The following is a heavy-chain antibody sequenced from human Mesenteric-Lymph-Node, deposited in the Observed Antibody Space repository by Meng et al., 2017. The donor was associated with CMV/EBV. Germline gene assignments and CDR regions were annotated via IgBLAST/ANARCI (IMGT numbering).Heavy chain of an antibody. CDR1: GFTFSSYS. J-gene: IGHJ6*02. D-gene: IGHD1-26*01. CDR2: ITSGPGYI. V-gene: IGHV3-21*04. CDR3: ARGGVVGATWPYYYGMDV. Sequence: GGSLRLSCAASGFTFSSYSMTWVRQAPGKGLEWVSSITSGPGYIFYADSVKGRFNISRDNAKNSLYLQMNSLRAEDTALYYCARGGVVGATWPYYYGMDVWGQGTTVTVSS.